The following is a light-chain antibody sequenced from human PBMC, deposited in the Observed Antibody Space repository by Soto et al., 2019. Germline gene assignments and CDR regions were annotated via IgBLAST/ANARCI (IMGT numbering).Light chain of an antibody. CDR1: QSLTTY. V-gene: IGKV1-39*01. CDR3: QQDYSTAWT. Sequence: DIQMAQSPSSLSASIGDRVTITCRASQSLTTYLNWYQQKPGKAPNLLIYAASSLQGGVPSRFSGSGSWTDFTLTISSLQPEDFATYYCQQDYSTAWTFGQGTKVDLK. J-gene: IGKJ1*01. CDR2: AAS.